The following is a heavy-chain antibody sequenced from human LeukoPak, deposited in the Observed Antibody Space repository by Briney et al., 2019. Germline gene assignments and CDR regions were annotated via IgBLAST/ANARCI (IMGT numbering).Heavy chain of an antibody. CDR1: RFTFSTYT. CDR3: ARDRTTVTTFDY. D-gene: IGHD4-17*01. J-gene: IGHJ4*02. V-gene: IGHV3-21*01. CDR2: ISCSSSYI. Sequence: GGSLRLSCAASRFTFSTYTMNWVRQAPGKGLEWVSSISCSSSYIYYADSVKGRFTISRDNAKNSLYLQMNTLRAEDTAVYYCARDRTTVTTFDYWGQGTLVTVSS.